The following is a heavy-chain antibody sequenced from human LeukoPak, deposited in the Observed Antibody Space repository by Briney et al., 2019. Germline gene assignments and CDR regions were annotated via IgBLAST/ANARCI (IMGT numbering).Heavy chain of an antibody. CDR3: TTDPQWGH. Sequence: GGSLRLSCVVSGLTFSNAWMSWVRQAPGKGLEWVGRIKDKKDGETTEYAAPVKDRFSISRDDSRNTLYLRMNSLKTDDTAVYFCTTDPQWGHWGQGTLVTVSS. CDR1: GLTFSNAW. CDR2: IKDKKDGETT. J-gene: IGHJ4*02. V-gene: IGHV3-15*01. D-gene: IGHD1-26*01.